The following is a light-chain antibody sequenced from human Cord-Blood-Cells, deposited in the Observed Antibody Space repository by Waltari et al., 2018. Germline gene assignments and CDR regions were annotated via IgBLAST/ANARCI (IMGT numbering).Light chain of an antibody. Sequence: QSALTQPASVSGSPGQSITISCTGTRSDVGGYNYVSWFQQHPGQAPKLIIYDVSNWPTGVSNRFSGSKAGNTASLTISGLQAEDEADYYCSSYTSSSTYVFGTGTKVTVL. J-gene: IGLJ1*01. CDR2: DVS. CDR3: SSYTSSSTYV. CDR1: RSDVGGYNY. V-gene: IGLV2-14*01.